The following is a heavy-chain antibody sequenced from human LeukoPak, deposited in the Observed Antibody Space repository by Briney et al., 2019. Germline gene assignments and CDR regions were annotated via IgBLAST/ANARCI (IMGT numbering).Heavy chain of an antibody. CDR3: ARHEVGAADFDY. CDR2: IYHSGST. CDR1: GYSISSGYY. V-gene: IGHV4-38-2*01. Sequence: SETLSLTCAVSGYSISSGYYLGWIRQPPGKGLEWIGSIYHSGSTYYNPSLKSRLTISVDTSKNQFSLKLHSVTAADTAVYYCARHEVGAADFDYWGQGTLVTVSS. D-gene: IGHD2-15*01. J-gene: IGHJ4*02.